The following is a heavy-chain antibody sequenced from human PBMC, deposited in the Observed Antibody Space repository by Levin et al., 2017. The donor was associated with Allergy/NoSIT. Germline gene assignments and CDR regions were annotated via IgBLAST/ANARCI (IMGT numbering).Heavy chain of an antibody. CDR3: ARGGSSTSLEAFDI. V-gene: IGHV3-13*01. Sequence: PGESLKISCAASGFTFSSYDMHWVRQATGKGLEWVSAIGTAGDTYYPGSVKGRFTISRENAKNSLYLQMNSLRAGDTAVYYCARGGSSTSLEAFDIWGQGTMVTVSS. D-gene: IGHD2-2*01. J-gene: IGHJ3*02. CDR1: GFTFSSYD. CDR2: IGTAGDT.